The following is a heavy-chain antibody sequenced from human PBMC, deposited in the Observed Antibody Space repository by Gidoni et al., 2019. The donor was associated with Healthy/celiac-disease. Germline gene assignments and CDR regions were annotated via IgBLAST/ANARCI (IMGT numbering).Heavy chain of an antibody. CDR3: ARSGYSYGYSY. CDR2: ITLSGST. J-gene: IGHJ4*02. Sequence: QVQLQQWGSGLWKPSETLALPCAVYGGSLRGYYWSWIRQPPGKGLEWIREITLSGSTNYDPSPKSRVTISVDTSKNQFSLKLSSVTAADTAVYYCARSGYSYGYSYWGQGTLITVSS. CDR1: GGSLRGYY. D-gene: IGHD5-18*01. V-gene: IGHV4-34*01.